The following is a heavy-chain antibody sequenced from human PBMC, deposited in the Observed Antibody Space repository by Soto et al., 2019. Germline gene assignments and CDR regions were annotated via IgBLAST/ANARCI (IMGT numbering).Heavy chain of an antibody. CDR3: ARDGSTSPAKYNWFDP. J-gene: IGHJ5*02. CDR2: IYYSGST. V-gene: IGHV4-59*01. CDR1: GGSISSYY. D-gene: IGHD2-2*01. Sequence: SETLSLTCTVSGGSISSYYWSWIRQPPGKGLEWIGYIYYSGSTNYNPSLKSRVTISVDTSKNQFSLKLSSVTAADTAVYYCARDGSTSPAKYNWFDPWGQGTLVTVSS.